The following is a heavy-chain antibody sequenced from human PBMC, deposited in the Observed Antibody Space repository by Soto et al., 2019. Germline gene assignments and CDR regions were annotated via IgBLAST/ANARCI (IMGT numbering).Heavy chain of an antibody. Sequence: VPLVESGGGVVQPGRSLRLSCAASGFPFSSYGMHWVRQAPGKGLDWVALISYDGSKKYYADSVKGRFTISRDNSKQTLYLQMSSLRAEDTAVYYCAGGQYYFDYCGQGTLVSVSS. J-gene: IGHJ4*02. D-gene: IGHD2-15*01. CDR3: AGGQYYFDY. CDR2: ISYDGSKK. CDR1: GFPFSSYG. V-gene: IGHV3-30*03.